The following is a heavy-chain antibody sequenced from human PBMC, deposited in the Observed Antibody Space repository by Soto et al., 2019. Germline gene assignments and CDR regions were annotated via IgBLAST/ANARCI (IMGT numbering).Heavy chain of an antibody. CDR3: ASDLNYYGSGSYSDDY. CDR2: IIPILGIA. J-gene: IGHJ4*02. CDR1: GGTFSSYT. Sequence: QVQLVQSGAEVKKPGSSVKVSCKASGGTFSSYTISWVRQAPGQGLEWMGRIIPILGIANYAQKFQGRVTINADKSTSTAYMELSSLRSEDTAVYYCASDLNYYGSGSYSDDYWGQVTLVTVSS. D-gene: IGHD3-10*01. V-gene: IGHV1-69*02.